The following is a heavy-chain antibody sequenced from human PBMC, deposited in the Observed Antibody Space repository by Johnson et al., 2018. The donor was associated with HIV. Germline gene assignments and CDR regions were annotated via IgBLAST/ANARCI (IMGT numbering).Heavy chain of an antibody. D-gene: IGHD3-22*01. CDR1: GFTFSGYA. V-gene: IGHV3-30*04. J-gene: IGHJ3*02. CDR3: ARDFKPTYYYDRVVVLGRSEAFDI. Sequence: QVQLVESGGGVVQPGRSLRLSCAASGFTFSGYAMHWVRQAPGMGLGWVALISYDGSNKYYADSVKGRFIISRDTSKNTLYLQMNSLRAEDTAVYYCARDFKPTYYYDRVVVLGRSEAFDIWGQGTMVTVSS. CDR2: ISYDGSNK.